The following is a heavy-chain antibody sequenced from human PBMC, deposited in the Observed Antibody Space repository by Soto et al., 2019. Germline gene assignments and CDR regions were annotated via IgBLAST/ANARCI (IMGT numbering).Heavy chain of an antibody. D-gene: IGHD5-12*01. Sequence: ASVEVSCKASGYTFTNYHIHWVRQAPGQGLEWLGIINSSDGGTGYAQKFQGRVTMTRDTSTSTVYMDMSSLRSEDTAVYYCARVAHQSLDYWGLGTLVTVSS. CDR1: GYTFTNYH. J-gene: IGHJ4*02. CDR3: ARVAHQSLDY. CDR2: INSSDGGT. V-gene: IGHV1-46*01.